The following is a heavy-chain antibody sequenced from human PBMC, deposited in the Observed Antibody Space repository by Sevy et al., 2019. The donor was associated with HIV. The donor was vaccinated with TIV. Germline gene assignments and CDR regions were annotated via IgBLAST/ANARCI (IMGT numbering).Heavy chain of an antibody. J-gene: IGHJ4*02. CDR2: ITRNSYEAYGGTT. CDR3: TRGLATADTPEYYFDY. D-gene: IGHD5-12*01. Sequence: GGSLRLSCTTSGFTFDDFAMSWFRQAPGKGLEWVAFITRNSYEAYGGTTEYAASVKGRFIISRDDSKSIAYLQINSLKTEDTAVYYCTRGLATADTPEYYFDYWGQGTLVTVSS. CDR1: GFTFDDFA. V-gene: IGHV3-49*03.